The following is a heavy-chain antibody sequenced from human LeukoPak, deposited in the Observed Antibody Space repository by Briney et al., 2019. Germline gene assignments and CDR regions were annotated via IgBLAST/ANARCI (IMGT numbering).Heavy chain of an antibody. J-gene: IGHJ4*02. CDR3: AREATITVAGTRKFDY. D-gene: IGHD6-19*01. Sequence: SETLSLTCTVSGGSISDYYWSWIRQPPGKGLEWIGDIYYSGGTTYNPALKSRVTTSPRMSKNQSSLKLSSVTAADTAVYFCAREATITVAGTRKFDYWGQGTLVTVSS. CDR2: IYYSGGT. CDR1: GGSISDYY. V-gene: IGHV4-59*01.